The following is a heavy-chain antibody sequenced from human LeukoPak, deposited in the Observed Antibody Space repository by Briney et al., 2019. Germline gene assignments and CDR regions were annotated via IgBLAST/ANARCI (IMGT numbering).Heavy chain of an antibody. Sequence: GGSLRLSCAASGFTFSSYSMNWVRQAPGKGLEWVSYISSSSSTIYYADSVKGRFTISRDNAKNSLYLQMNSLRAEDTAVYYCARAAIFWSGYPIDYWGQGTLVTVSS. V-gene: IGHV3-48*04. CDR1: GFTFSSYS. J-gene: IGHJ4*02. CDR3: ARAAIFWSGYPIDY. D-gene: IGHD3-3*01. CDR2: ISSSSSTI.